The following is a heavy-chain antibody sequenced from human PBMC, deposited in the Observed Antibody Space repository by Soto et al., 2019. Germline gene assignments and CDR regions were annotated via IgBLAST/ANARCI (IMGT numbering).Heavy chain of an antibody. CDR2: ISSSTGYT. Sequence: PGGSLRLSCAASGFSFSDYYMSWIRQAPGKGLEWVSYISSSTGYTNYADSVKGRFTISRDNAKKSLYLQMNSLRAEDTAVYYCPTDDSRVLEYFDYCGQGILVTVSS. CDR1: GFSFSDYY. V-gene: IGHV3-11*06. J-gene: IGHJ4*02. D-gene: IGHD3-3*01. CDR3: PTDDSRVLEYFDY.